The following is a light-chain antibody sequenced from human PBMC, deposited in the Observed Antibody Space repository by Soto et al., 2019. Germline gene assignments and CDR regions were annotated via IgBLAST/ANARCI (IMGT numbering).Light chain of an antibody. CDR2: DAS. V-gene: IGKV3-11*01. J-gene: IGKJ5*01. Sequence: IVLAQSQAPLSLSPGERATLSCRARQSVSIYLAWYQQQPCQAHRLLIYDASNSATCIPSRFSGSGSGTDFALTISSLEPEDFAGSYCHQRSNWPPKLTFGQGTPLESK. CDR3: HQRSNWPPKLT. CDR1: QSVSIY.